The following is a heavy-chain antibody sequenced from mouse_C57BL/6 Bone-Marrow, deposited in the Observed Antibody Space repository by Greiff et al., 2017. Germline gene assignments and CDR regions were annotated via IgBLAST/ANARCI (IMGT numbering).Heavy chain of an antibody. V-gene: IGHV1-74*01. CDR1: GYTFTSYW. CDR2: IHPSDSDT. CDR3: AIRGYVCIWYFDV. D-gene: IGHD3-2*02. J-gene: IGHJ1*03. Sequence: QVQLQQPGAELVKPGASVKVSCKASGYTFTSYWMHWVKQRPGQGLEWIGRIHPSDSDTNYNQKFKGKATLTVDKYSSNDYMQLSSLTSEDSAFYYSAIRGYVCIWYFDVGGTGTTVTVSS.